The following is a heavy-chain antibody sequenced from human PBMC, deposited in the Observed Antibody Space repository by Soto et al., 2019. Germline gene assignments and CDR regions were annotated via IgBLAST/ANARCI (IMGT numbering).Heavy chain of an antibody. J-gene: IGHJ5*02. CDR3: ARAKAPLYSSSWYWFDP. Sequence: SETLSLTCTVSGGSIGSYYWSWIRQPPGKGLEWIGYIYYSGSTNYNPSLKSRVTISVDTSKNQFSLKLSSVTAADTAVYYCARAKAPLYSSSWYWFDPWGQGTLVTVSS. D-gene: IGHD6-13*01. CDR1: GGSIGSYY. CDR2: IYYSGST. V-gene: IGHV4-59*08.